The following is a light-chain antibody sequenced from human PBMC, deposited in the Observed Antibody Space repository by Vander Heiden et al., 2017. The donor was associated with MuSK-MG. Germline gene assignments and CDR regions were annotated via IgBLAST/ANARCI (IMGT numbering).Light chain of an antibody. J-gene: IGLJ3*02. Sequence: SYELTQPPTVPGSPGQTARINCSGGALPKPSSYWYHQKAGQDPILIMYKHRGRPSGIPERFSGSTSGTTVTLTISGVQAEDEADYYCQSADSTGASRVFGGGTRLTVL. CDR1: ALPKPS. V-gene: IGLV3-25*03. CDR2: KHR. CDR3: QSADSTGASRV.